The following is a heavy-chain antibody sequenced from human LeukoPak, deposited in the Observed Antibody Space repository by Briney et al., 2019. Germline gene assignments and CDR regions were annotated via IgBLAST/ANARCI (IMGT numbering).Heavy chain of an antibody. CDR3: ARRLKFRSGSYYSVTKHQRSYYYYYYMDV. CDR1: GYTFTSYD. CDR2: MNPNSGNT. J-gene: IGHJ6*03. V-gene: IGHV1-8*01. D-gene: IGHD3-10*01. Sequence: ASVKVSCKASGYTFTSYDINWVRQATGQGFEWMGWMNPNSGNTGYAQKFQGRVTMTRNTSISTAYMELSSLRSEDTAVYYCARRLKFRSGSYYSVTKHQRSYYYYYYMDVWGKGTTVTISS.